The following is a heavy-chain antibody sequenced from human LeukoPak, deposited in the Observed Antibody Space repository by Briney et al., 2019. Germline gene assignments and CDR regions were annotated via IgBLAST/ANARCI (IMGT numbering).Heavy chain of an antibody. CDR3: ARESDTAMVNWYFDL. D-gene: IGHD5-18*01. CDR2: IYYSGST. J-gene: IGHJ2*01. CDR1: GGSISSYY. V-gene: IGHV4-59*12. Sequence: SETLSLTCTVSGGSISSYYWSWIRQPPGKGLEWIGYIYYSGSTNYNPSLKSRVTMSVDTSKNQFSLKLSSVTAADTAVYYCARESDTAMVNWYFDLWGRGTLVTVSS.